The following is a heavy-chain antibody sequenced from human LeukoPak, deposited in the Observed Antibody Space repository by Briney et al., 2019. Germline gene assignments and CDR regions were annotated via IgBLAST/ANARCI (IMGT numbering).Heavy chain of an antibody. Sequence: SETLSLTCSVSGASINSHYWGWIRQSPGKGLEWIGYVFNGGSTNYNASLKSGVTMSLDTYREQFSLTLTSVTAADTAIYYCASRPAGTTWYGIFDYWSQGTLVSVSS. J-gene: IGHJ4*02. D-gene: IGHD6-13*01. CDR2: VFNGGST. V-gene: IGHV4-59*11. CDR3: ASRPAGTTWYGIFDY. CDR1: GASINSHY.